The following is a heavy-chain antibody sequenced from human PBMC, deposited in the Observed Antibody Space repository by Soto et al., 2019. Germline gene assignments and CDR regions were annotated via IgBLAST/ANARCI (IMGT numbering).Heavy chain of an antibody. D-gene: IGHD2-21*02. J-gene: IGHJ4*02. V-gene: IGHV1-46*01. Sequence: QVQVVQSGAEVKEPGASVKVSCKASGYSSSNYYTHWVRQAPGQGLEWMGIVNPYGASSNYAQSLQGRVTLTRDTSTNTDYMDLSRLTSADTAVYYCASVTTIWSNWGQGTLVTVSS. CDR2: VNPYGASS. CDR3: ASVTTIWSN. CDR1: GYSSSNYY.